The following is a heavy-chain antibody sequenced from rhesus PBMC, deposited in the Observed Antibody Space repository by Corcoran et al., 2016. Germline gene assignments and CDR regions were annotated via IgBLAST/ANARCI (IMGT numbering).Heavy chain of an antibody. D-gene: IGHD2-27*01. V-gene: IGHV3-30*01. J-gene: IGHJ1*01. CDR2: IKRKVVGGTA. CDR1: GASISSNSW. Sequence: VQLQESGPGLVKPSETLSVTCAVSGASISSNSWMSWARQAPGKGLERVARIKRKVVGGTANYAASVKGKFTLSRDDSKNTLYLQMNSLKTEDMAVYYCLVVFTARGYFEFWGQGALVTVSS. CDR3: LVVFTARGYFEF.